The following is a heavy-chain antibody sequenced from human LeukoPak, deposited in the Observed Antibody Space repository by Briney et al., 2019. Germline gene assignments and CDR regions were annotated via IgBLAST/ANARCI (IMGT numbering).Heavy chain of an antibody. Sequence: AGSLRLSCAASGFTSSSYRMHWVRHAPGKGLVWVSRINSDRSSTSYADPVKGRFTISRDTAKNTLYLQMNSLRAEDTAVYYCVRDYYDYVWGSYPYGMDVWGQGTTVTVSS. CDR3: VRDYYDYVWGSYPYGMDV. D-gene: IGHD3-16*01. V-gene: IGHV3-74*01. CDR1: GFTSSSYR. J-gene: IGHJ6*02. CDR2: INSDRSST.